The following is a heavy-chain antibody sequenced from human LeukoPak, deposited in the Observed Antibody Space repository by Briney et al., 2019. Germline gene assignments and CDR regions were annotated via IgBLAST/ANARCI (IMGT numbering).Heavy chain of an antibody. CDR3: ASPRKLSNFDY. J-gene: IGHJ4*02. CDR1: GGSISSYY. D-gene: IGHD3-16*02. Sequence: SETLSLTCTVSGGSISSYYWSWIRQPPGKGLEWIGYIYYSGSTNYNPSLKSRVTISVDTSKNQFSLKLSSVTAADTAVYYCASPRKLSNFDYWGQGTLVTVSS. CDR2: IYYSGST. V-gene: IGHV4-59*08.